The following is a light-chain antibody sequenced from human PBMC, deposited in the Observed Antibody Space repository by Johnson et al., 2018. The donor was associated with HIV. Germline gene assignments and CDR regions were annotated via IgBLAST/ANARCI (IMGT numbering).Light chain of an antibody. CDR1: SSNIGSNT. CDR3: GTWDSSLSAGYV. J-gene: IGLJ1*01. V-gene: IGLV1-51*02. CDR2: RNN. Sequence: QSVLTQPPSVSAAPGQKVTISCSGSSSNIGSNTVNWYQQLPGTAPKLLIYRNNQRPSGVPDRFSGSKSGTSATLGITGLQTGDEADYYCGTWDSSLSAGYVFGTGTKVTVL.